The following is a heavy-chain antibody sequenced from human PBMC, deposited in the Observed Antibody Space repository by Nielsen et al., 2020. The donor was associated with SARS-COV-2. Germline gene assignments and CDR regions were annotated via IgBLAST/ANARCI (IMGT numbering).Heavy chain of an antibody. CDR2: ISAYNGNT. D-gene: IGHD3-10*01. CDR3: AREEGSGSYYRMGLYYYYGMDV. J-gene: IGHJ6*02. Sequence: ASVKVSCKASGYTFTSYGISWVRQAPGQGLEWMGWISAYNGNTNYAQKLQGRVTMTTDTSTSTAYMELRSLRSDDTAVYYCAREEGSGSYYRMGLYYYYGMDVWGQGTTVTVSS. CDR1: GYTFTSYG. V-gene: IGHV1-18*01.